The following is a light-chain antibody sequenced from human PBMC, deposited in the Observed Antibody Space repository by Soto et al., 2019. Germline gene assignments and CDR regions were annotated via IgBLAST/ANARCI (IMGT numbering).Light chain of an antibody. CDR1: SSDVGNYKF. V-gene: IGLV2-23*02. J-gene: IGLJ3*02. CDR2: EIT. Sequence: QSVLTQPASVSGSPGQSITISCTGTSSDVGNYKFVSWYQQYPGKAPKIMIYEITERPSGVSNRFSGSKSGNTASLTISGLQAEDEADYYCCSYAGSSTWVFGGGTQLTVL. CDR3: CSYAGSSTWV.